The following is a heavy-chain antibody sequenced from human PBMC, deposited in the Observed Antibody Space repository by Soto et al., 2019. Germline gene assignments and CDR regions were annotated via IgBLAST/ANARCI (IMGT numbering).Heavy chain of an antibody. J-gene: IGHJ3*02. Sequence: ESGGGVVQPGRSLRLSCAASGFPFSTYGMHWARQAPGKGLEWVAVIWYDGVQKYYAESVKGRFTISRDNSKNTVYLQMNSLRAEDTAIYYCARKGGYYYDRSAYIGDGFDIWGQGTMVTVSP. CDR3: ARKGGYYYDRSAYIGDGFDI. CDR2: IWYDGVQK. V-gene: IGHV3-33*01. CDR1: GFPFSTYG. D-gene: IGHD3-22*01.